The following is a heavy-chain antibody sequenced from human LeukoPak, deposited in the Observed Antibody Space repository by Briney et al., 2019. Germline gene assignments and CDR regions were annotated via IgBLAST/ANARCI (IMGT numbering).Heavy chain of an antibody. D-gene: IGHD3-10*01. V-gene: IGHV4-34*01. J-gene: IGHJ6*02. CDR2: INHSGST. CDR3: ARVLRITMVRGVIGFYGMDV. CDR1: GGSFSGYY. Sequence: SETLSLTCAVYGGSFSGYYWSCIRQPPGKGLEWIGEINHSGSTNYNPSLKSRVTISVDTSKNQFSLKLSSVTAADTAVYYCARVLRITMVRGVIGFYGMDVWGQGTTVTVSS.